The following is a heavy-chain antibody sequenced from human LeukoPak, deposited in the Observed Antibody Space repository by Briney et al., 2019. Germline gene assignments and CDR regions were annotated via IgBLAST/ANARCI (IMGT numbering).Heavy chain of an antibody. D-gene: IGHD6-13*01. J-gene: IGHJ4*02. CDR1: GGSISSYY. V-gene: IGHV4-59*12. CDR3: ARVAYSSSWRRQTARSVEDYFDY. Sequence: PSETLSLTCTVSGGSISSYYWGWIRQSPGKGLEWIGWSYHRGSTSYNPSLKSRVAISVDTSKNQFSLKLSSVTAADTAVYYCARVAYSSSWRRQTARSVEDYFDYWGQGTLVTVSS. CDR2: SYHRGST.